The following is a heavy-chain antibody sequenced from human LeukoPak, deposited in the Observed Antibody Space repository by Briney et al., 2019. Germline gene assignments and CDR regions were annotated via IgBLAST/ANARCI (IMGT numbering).Heavy chain of an antibody. CDR1: GGSISSSSYY. V-gene: IGHV4-39*01. CDR3: ARQWTLLDAFDI. CDR2: IYYSGST. J-gene: IGHJ3*02. D-gene: IGHD3/OR15-3a*01. Sequence: SETLSLTCTVSGGSISSSSYYWGWIRQPPGKGLEWIGSIYYSGSTYYNPSLKSRFTISVDTSKNQFSLKLSSVTAADTAVYYCARQWTLLDAFDIWGQGTMVTVSS.